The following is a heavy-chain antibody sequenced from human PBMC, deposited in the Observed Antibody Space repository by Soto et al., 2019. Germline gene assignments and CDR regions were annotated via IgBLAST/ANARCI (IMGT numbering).Heavy chain of an antibody. CDR1: GFAFSSTW. D-gene: IGHD3-22*01. CDR3: ARDTSLNRDIITYHYDS. J-gene: IGHJ4*02. V-gene: IGHV3-74*03. CDR2: INSDGSLT. Sequence: GGSLRLSCVASGFAFSSTWMHWVRQSPGKGLAWVARINSDGSLTTYAQSVKGRFAIFRDNARNTVDLNMDNLSDDDTAVYFCARDTSLNRDIITYHYDSWGQGTPVTVSS.